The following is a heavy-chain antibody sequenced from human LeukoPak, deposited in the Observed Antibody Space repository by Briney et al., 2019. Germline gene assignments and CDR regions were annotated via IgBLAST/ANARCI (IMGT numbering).Heavy chain of an antibody. CDR2: ISWNGRTV. V-gene: IGHV3-9*01. CDR3: ARAKSKRGDAWAFDI. Sequence: GRSLRLSCAASEFTFDDYAMHWVRQVPGKGLEWVSGISWNGRTVTYADSVRGRFTISRDNAKNSLYLQMNSLRAEDTALYYCARAKSKRGDAWAFDIWGQGTMVTVSS. CDR1: EFTFDDYA. J-gene: IGHJ3*02. D-gene: IGHD3-16*01.